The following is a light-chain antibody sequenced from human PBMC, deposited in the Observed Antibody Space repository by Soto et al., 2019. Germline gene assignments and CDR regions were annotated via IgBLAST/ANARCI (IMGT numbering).Light chain of an antibody. J-gene: IGLJ3*02. V-gene: IGLV2-8*01. CDR1: GSDIGAYKF. CDR3: YSYAGRNIWV. CDR2: GVT. Sequence: QSALAQPPSASGSPGQSVTISCTGSGSDIGAYKFVSWYQQHPGKAPKLMIFGVTERPSGVPDRFSGSKSGNTASLTVSRLQADDEAIYYCYSYAGRNIWVFGGGTKVTVL.